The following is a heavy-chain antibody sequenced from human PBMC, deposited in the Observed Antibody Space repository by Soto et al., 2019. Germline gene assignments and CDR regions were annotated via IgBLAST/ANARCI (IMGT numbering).Heavy chain of an antibody. D-gene: IGHD3-10*01. CDR2: ISWNSAMI. CDR1: GFTFDDFA. CDR3: AKDNRADRGAFDY. Sequence: EVQLVESGGGLVQPGRSLRLSCAASGFTFDDFAVHWVRQAPGKGLEWVSGISWNSAMIGYADSVKGRFTISRDNAKNSLYLQMNSLRPEDTALYFCAKDNRADRGAFDYWGQGTLVSVFS. V-gene: IGHV3-9*01. J-gene: IGHJ4*02.